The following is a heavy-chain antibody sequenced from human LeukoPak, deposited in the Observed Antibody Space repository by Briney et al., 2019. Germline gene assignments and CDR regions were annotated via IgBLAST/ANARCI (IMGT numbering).Heavy chain of an antibody. CDR3: AKENPPRMITFGG. V-gene: IGHV1-69*05. Sequence: SVKVSCKASGGTFSSYAISWVRQAPGQGLEWMGGIIPIFGTANYAQKFQGRVTITTDESTSTAYMELSSLRAEDTAVYYCAKENPPRMITFGGWGQGTLVTVSS. D-gene: IGHD3-16*01. CDR2: IIPIFGTA. CDR1: GGTFSSYA. J-gene: IGHJ4*02.